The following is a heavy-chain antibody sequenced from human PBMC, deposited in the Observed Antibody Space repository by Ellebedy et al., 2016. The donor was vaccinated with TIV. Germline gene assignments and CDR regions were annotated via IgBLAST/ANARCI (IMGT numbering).Heavy chain of an antibody. D-gene: IGHD3-10*01. J-gene: IGHJ4*02. CDR2: INHSGST. Sequence: SETLSLTXAVYGGSFSGYYWSWIRQPPGKGLEWIGEINHSGSTNYNPSLKSRVTISVDTSKKYISLKLSSVTAADTAVYYCARAFTYYYGSGTYPFDNWGQGTLVTVSS. CDR1: GGSFSGYY. V-gene: IGHV4-34*01. CDR3: ARAFTYYYGSGTYPFDN.